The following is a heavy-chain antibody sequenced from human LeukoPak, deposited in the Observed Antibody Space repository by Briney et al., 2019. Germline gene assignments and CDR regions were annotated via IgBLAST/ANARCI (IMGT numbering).Heavy chain of an antibody. CDR1: GGSFSGYY. Sequence: PSETLSLTCAVYGGSFSGYYWSWIRQPPGKGLEWIGEINHSGSTNYNPSLKSRVTISVDTSKNQFSLKLSSVTAADTAVYYCARGGITMVRGVIISLDYWGQGTLVTVSS. CDR2: INHSGST. CDR3: ARGGITMVRGVIISLDY. D-gene: IGHD3-10*01. J-gene: IGHJ4*02. V-gene: IGHV4-34*01.